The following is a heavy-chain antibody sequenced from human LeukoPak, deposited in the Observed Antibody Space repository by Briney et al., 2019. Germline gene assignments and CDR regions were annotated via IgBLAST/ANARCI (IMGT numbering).Heavy chain of an antibody. CDR3: ARGVLRFLEWKEDAFDI. D-gene: IGHD3-3*01. J-gene: IGHJ3*02. CDR2: ISAYNGNT. Sequence: ASVKVSCKASGYTFTSYGISWVRQAPGQGLEWMGWISAYNGNTNYAQKLQDRVTMTTDTSTSTAYMELRSLRSDDTAVYYCARGVLRFLEWKEDAFDIWGQGTMVTVSS. CDR1: GYTFTSYG. V-gene: IGHV1-18*01.